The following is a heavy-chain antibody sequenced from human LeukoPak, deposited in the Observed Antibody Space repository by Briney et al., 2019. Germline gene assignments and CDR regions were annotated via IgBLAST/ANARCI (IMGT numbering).Heavy chain of an antibody. D-gene: IGHD2-2*01. J-gene: IGHJ4*02. CDR2: ISGSGGST. CDR3: AKQSRIVVVPAAAIDY. CDR1: GFTFSSYA. Sequence: GRSLRLSCAASGFTFSSYAMSWVRQAPGKGLEWVSAISGSGGSTYYADSVKGRFTISRDNSKNTLYLQMNSLRAEDTAVYYCAKQSRIVVVPAAAIDYWGQGTLVTVSS. V-gene: IGHV3-23*01.